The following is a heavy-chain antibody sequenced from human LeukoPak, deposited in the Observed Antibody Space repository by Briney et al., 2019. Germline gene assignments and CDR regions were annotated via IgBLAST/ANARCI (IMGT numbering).Heavy chain of an antibody. V-gene: IGHV3-21*01. D-gene: IGHD2-2*01. Sequence: PGGSLRLSCAASGLTFSSYSMNWVRQAPGKGLEWVSSISSSSSYIYYADSVKGRFTISRDNAKNSLYLQMNSLRAEDTAVYYCARALGYCSSTSCPPDAFDIWGQGTMVTVSS. J-gene: IGHJ3*02. CDR2: ISSSSSYI. CDR1: GLTFSSYS. CDR3: ARALGYCSSTSCPPDAFDI.